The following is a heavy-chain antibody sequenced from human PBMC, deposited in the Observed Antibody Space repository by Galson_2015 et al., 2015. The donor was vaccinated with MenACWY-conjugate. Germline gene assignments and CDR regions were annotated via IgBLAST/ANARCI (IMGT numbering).Heavy chain of an antibody. D-gene: IGHD6-19*01. CDR3: ARDVAVGGFDY. CDR1: GITLSNYW. V-gene: IGHV3-7*03. CDR2: IKQDGSEK. J-gene: IGHJ4*02. Sequence: SLRLSCAGSGITLSNYWMNWVRQAPGKGLEWVGSIKQDGSEKNYVDSVKGRFTFSRDNAKNSPFLQMNSLRAEDTAVYYCARDVAVGGFDYWGQGTRVTVSS.